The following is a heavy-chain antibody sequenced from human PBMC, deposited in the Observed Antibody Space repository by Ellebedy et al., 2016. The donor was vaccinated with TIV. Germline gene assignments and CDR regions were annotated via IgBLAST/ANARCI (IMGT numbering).Heavy chain of an antibody. CDR3: ARSRGYSYQDY. Sequence: GESLKISXAASGFTFSSYWMHWVRQAPGKGLVWVSRINSDGSSTSYADSVKGRFTISRDNAKNTLCLQMNSLRAEDTAVYYCARSRGYSYQDYWGQGTLVTVSS. CDR2: INSDGSST. D-gene: IGHD5-18*01. J-gene: IGHJ4*02. V-gene: IGHV3-74*01. CDR1: GFTFSSYW.